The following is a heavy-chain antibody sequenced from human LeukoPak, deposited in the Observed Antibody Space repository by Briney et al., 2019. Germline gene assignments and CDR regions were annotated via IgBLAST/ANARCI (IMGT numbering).Heavy chain of an antibody. J-gene: IGHJ4*02. CDR3: ARDVLEGGCTSTTCYPGSDY. D-gene: IGHD2-2*01. Sequence: ASVKASCKASGYTFTSYGISWVRQAPGQGLEWMGWVSDNNGNTNYAQKLQDRVTMTTDTSTSTAYMELRSLRCDDTAMYYCARDVLEGGCTSTTCYPGSDYWGQGTLVTVSS. CDR1: GYTFTSYG. V-gene: IGHV1-18*01. CDR2: VSDNNGNT.